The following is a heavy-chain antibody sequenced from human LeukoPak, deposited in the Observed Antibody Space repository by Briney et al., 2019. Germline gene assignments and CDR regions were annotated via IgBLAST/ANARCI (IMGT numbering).Heavy chain of an antibody. CDR3: ATLYYYGSGSYYNPGPLDV. V-gene: IGHV1-69*13. CDR2: IIPIFGTA. Sequence: GASVKVSCKASGGTFSSYAISWVRQAPGQGLEWMGGIIPIFGTANYAQKFQGRVTITADESTSTAYMELSSLRSEDTAVYYCATLYYYGSGSYYNPGPLDVWGKGTTVTISS. J-gene: IGHJ6*04. CDR1: GGTFSSYA. D-gene: IGHD3-10*01.